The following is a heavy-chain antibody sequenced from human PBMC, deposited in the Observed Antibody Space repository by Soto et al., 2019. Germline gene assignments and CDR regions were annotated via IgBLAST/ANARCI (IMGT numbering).Heavy chain of an antibody. V-gene: IGHV4-59*08. CDR3: ARRYGDYYDFWSGYGNWFDP. D-gene: IGHD3-3*01. CDR2: IYYSGST. CDR1: GGSISSYY. Sequence: QVQLQESGPGLVKPSETLSLTCTVSGGSISSYYWSWIRQPPGKGLEWIGYIYYSGSTNYNPSLKSRATISVDTSKNQFALKLSSVTAADTAVYYCARRYGDYYDFWSGYGNWFDPWGQGTLVTVSS. J-gene: IGHJ5*02.